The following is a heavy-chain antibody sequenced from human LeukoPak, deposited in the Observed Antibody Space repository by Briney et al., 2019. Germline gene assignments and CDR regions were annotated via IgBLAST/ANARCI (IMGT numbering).Heavy chain of an antibody. D-gene: IGHD2-2*01. J-gene: IGHJ6*03. CDR3: ARGPVPKYYNYMDV. Sequence: SETLSLTCTVSGGSISSGNYYWSWLRQPAGTGLEWIGRLSSSGSSNYISSLKSRASISLDTSKNQFSLNLTSVTAADTAVYYCARGPVPKYYNYMDVWGTGTTVTISS. CDR2: LSSSGSS. V-gene: IGHV4-61*02. CDR1: GGSISSGNYY.